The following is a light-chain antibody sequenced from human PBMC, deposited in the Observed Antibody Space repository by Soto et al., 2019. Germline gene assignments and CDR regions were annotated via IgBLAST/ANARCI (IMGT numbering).Light chain of an antibody. CDR2: DAS. V-gene: IGKV3-11*01. Sequence: EIVLTQSPATLSLSPGERATLSCRASQSAGYHLAWYQQKPGQAPRLLIYDASNRATGIPARFSGSGSGTDFTLAISSLEPEDFAVYYCQQRSNWPPVTFGGGTKVEIK. J-gene: IGKJ4*01. CDR1: QSAGYH. CDR3: QQRSNWPPVT.